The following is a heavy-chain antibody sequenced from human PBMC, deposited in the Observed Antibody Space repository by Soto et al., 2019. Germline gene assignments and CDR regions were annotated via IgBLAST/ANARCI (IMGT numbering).Heavy chain of an antibody. CDR2: MNPNSGNT. Sequence: QVQLVQSGAEVKKPGASVKVSCKASGYTFTSYDINWVRQATGQGLEWMGGMNPNSGNTGYAQKFQGRVTMTRNTSISTAYMELSSLRSEDTAVYYCARGPRSGGWSHRNYYGMDVWGQGTTVTVSS. J-gene: IGHJ6*02. CDR3: ARGPRSGGWSHRNYYGMDV. CDR1: GYTFTSYD. D-gene: IGHD6-19*01. V-gene: IGHV1-8*01.